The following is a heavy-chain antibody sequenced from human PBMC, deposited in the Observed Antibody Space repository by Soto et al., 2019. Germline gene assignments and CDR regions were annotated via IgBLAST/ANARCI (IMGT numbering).Heavy chain of an antibody. D-gene: IGHD2-2*01. CDR1: GYIFTRYG. Sequence: GASVKVSCKASGYIFTRYGISWVRQAPGQGLEWMGWISAYNGNTNYAQKLQGRVTMTTDTSTSTAYMELRSLRSDDTAVYYCARGEYCSSTSCHPFDYWGQGTLVTVSS. CDR3: ARGEYCSSTSCHPFDY. CDR2: ISAYNGNT. J-gene: IGHJ4*02. V-gene: IGHV1-18*01.